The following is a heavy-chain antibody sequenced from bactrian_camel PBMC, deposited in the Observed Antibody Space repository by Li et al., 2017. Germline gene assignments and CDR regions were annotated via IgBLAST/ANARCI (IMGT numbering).Heavy chain of an antibody. Sequence: VQLVESGGGSVQPGGSLRLSCAASGRIYIYMWMGWFRQAPGKEREGVAAIFIHGGSTHYADSVKGRFTISQDNAKNTVYLQMNSLELQDTALYYCAAGPLFGSWYRASNYNYWGQGTQVTVS. CDR1: GRIYIYMW. D-gene: IGHD6*01. CDR3: AAGPLFGSWYRASNYNY. V-gene: IGHV3S53*01. CDR2: IFIHGGST. J-gene: IGHJ4*01.